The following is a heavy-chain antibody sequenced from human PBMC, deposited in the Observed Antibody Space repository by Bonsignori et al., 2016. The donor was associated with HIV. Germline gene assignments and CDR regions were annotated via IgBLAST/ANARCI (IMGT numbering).Heavy chain of an antibody. CDR2: IYYSGST. V-gene: IGHV4-61*07. CDR3: ARRITMFRGVGNENWFDP. D-gene: IGHD3-10*01. J-gene: IGHJ5*02. Sequence: RQAPGKGLEWIGHIYYSGSTKYNPSLKSRVTISLDTSKNQFSLKLSSVTAADTAVYYCARRITMFRGVGNENWFDPWGQGTLVTVSS.